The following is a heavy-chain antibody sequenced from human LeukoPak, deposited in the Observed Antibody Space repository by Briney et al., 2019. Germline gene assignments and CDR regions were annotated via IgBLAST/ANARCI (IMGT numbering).Heavy chain of an antibody. Sequence: SVKVSCKASGYTFTSYYMHWVRQAPGQGLEWMGRIIPILGIANYAQKFQGRVTITADKSTSTAYMELSSLRSGDTAVYYCATGANIAAAGTGLGYWGQGTLVTVSS. CDR2: IIPILGIA. J-gene: IGHJ4*02. CDR1: GYTFTSYY. CDR3: ATGANIAAAGTGLGY. V-gene: IGHV1-69*02. D-gene: IGHD6-13*01.